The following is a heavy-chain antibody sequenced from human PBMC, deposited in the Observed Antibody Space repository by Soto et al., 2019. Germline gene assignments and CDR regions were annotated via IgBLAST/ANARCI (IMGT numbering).Heavy chain of an antibody. CDR3: GGGGGYSGYDGHDS. CDR2: IYTGGST. D-gene: IGHD5-12*01. J-gene: IGHJ4*02. Sequence: EVQLVESGGGLIHPGGSLRLSCGASGFTVSTTYMSWVRQAPGKGLEWVSTIYTGGSTSYADSVKGRFTITRNNSKNMLYLQMSSLRDEDAVVYYCGGGGGYSGYDGHDSWGQGTLVTVSS. V-gene: IGHV3-53*01. CDR1: GFTVSTTY.